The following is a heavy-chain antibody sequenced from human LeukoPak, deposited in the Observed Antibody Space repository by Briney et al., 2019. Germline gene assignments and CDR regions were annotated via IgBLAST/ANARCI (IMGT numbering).Heavy chain of an antibody. V-gene: IGHV4-30-4*08. CDR2: IYYSGST. D-gene: IGHD1-7*01. CDR1: GGSISSGDYY. Sequence: PSETLSLTCTVSGGSISSGDYYWSWIRQPPGKGLEWIGYIYYSGSTYYNPSLKSRVTISVDTSKNQFSLKLSSVTAADTAVYYCARELELRQERWFDPWGQGTLVTVSS. J-gene: IGHJ5*02. CDR3: ARELELRQERWFDP.